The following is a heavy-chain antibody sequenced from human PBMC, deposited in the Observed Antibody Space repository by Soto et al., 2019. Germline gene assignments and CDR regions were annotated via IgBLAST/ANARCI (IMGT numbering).Heavy chain of an antibody. V-gene: IGHV3-7*05. J-gene: IGHJ6*02. Sequence: EVQLVESGGGLVQPGGSLRLYCGASGFTFRTYWLSWVRQVPGKGLEWVANINQDGSEKNYVDSVKGRFTISRDNAKNSLYLQMSSLRAEDTALYYCARDGSTSWYIYDYHGMDVWVQGTTVTVSS. CDR2: INQDGSEK. D-gene: IGHD6-13*01. CDR3: ARDGSTSWYIYDYHGMDV. CDR1: GFTFRTYW.